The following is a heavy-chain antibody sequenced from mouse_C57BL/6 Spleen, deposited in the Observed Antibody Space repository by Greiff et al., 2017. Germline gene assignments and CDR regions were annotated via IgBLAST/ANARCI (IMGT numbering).Heavy chain of an antibody. CDR2: IDPSDSYT. CDR3: ASLYYDYDGY. V-gene: IGHV1-50*01. CDR1: GYTFTSYW. Sequence: QVQLQQPGAELVKPGASVKLSCKASGYTFTSYWMQWVKQRPGQGLEWIGEIDPSDSYTNYNQKFKGKATLTVDTSSSTAYMQRSSLTSEDSAVYYCASLYYDYDGYWGQGTTLTVSA. D-gene: IGHD2-4*01. J-gene: IGHJ2*01.